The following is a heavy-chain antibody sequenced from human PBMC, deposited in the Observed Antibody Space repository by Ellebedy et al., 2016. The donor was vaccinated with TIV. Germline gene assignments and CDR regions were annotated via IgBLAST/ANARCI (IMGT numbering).Heavy chain of an antibody. CDR3: ARVHVGASGY. V-gene: IGHV1-69*04. CDR1: GGTFSSYA. J-gene: IGHJ4*02. CDR2: IIPILGIA. D-gene: IGHD1-26*01. Sequence: AASVKVSCKASGGTFSSYAISWVRQAPGQGLEWMGRIIPILGIANYAQKFQGRVTITADKSTSTAYMELRSLRSDDTAVYYCARVHVGASGYWGQGTLVTVSS.